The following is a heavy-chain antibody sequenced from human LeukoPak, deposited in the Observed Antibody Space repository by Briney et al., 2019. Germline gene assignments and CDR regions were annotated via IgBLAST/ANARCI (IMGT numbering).Heavy chain of an antibody. CDR3: ARGSRELYYFDY. J-gene: IGHJ4*02. V-gene: IGHV4-59*01. D-gene: IGHD1-7*01. CDR2: IYYSGST. CDR1: GGSISSYY. Sequence: SETLSLTCTVSGGSISSYYWSWIRQPPGEGLEWIGYIYYSGSTKYNPPLKSRVTIPVDASKTQFSLKLNSVTAADTAVYYCARGSRELYYFDYWGQGTLVTVSS.